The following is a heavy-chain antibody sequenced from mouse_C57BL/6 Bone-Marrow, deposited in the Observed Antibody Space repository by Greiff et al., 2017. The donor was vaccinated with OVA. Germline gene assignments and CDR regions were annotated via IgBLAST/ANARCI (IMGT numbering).Heavy chain of an antibody. V-gene: IGHV1-64*01. CDR3: ARWDSLYAMDY. CDR1: GYTFTSYW. CDR2: IHPNSGST. D-gene: IGHD6-2*01. J-gene: IGHJ4*01. Sequence: QVQLQQSGAELVKPGASVKLSCKASGYTFTSYWMHWVKQRPGQGLEWIGMIHPNSGSTNYNEKFKSKATLTVDKSSSTAYMQLSSLTSEDSAVYYCARWDSLYAMDYWGQGTSVTVSS.